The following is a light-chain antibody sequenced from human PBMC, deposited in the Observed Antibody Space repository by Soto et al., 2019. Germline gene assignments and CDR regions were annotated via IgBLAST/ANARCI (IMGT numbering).Light chain of an antibody. CDR3: SSYTSSSTSPYV. J-gene: IGLJ1*01. V-gene: IGLV2-14*01. CDR1: SSDFGGYNY. Sequence: QSALTQPASVSGSPGQSITISCTGTSSDFGGYNYVSWYQQHPGKAPKLMIYEVSNRPSGVSNRFSGSKSGNTASLTISGLQAEDEADYYCSSYTSSSTSPYVFGTGTKVT. CDR2: EVS.